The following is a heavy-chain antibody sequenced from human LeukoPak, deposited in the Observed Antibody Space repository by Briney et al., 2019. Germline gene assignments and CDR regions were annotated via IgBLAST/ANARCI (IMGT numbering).Heavy chain of an antibody. CDR1: GFTFSSYE. J-gene: IGHJ4*02. D-gene: IGHD3-22*01. CDR3: ASRVKDSSGYWVFDY. Sequence: GGSLRLSCAASGFTFSSYEMNWVRQAPGKGLEWVSYISSSASTIYYADSVKGRFTISRDNSKNTLYLQMNSLRAEDTAVYYCASRVKDSSGYWVFDYWGQGTLVTVSS. CDR2: ISSSASTI. V-gene: IGHV3-48*03.